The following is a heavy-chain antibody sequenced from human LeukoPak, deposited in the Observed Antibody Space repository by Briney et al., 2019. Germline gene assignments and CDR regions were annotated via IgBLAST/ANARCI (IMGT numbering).Heavy chain of an antibody. V-gene: IGHV3-23*01. CDR1: GFTFSSYA. J-gene: IGHJ4*02. CDR3: TKDWTYGGKVGRGNY. D-gene: IGHD4-23*01. CDR2: ISGSGGST. Sequence: AGGSLRLSCAASGFTFSSYAMSWVRQAPGKGLEWVSAISGSGGSTYYADSVKGRFTISRDNSKNTLYLQMNSLRAEDTAVYYCTKDWTYGGKVGRGNYWGQGTLVTVSS.